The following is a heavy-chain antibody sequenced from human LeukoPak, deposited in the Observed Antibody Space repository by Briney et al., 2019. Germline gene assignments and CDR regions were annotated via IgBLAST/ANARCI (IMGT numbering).Heavy chain of an antibody. CDR2: ISACNGNT. CDR3: ARAYSSSAPGSFDY. V-gene: IGHV1-18*01. Sequence: ASVKVSCKASGYTFTSYGISWVRQAPGQGLEWMGWISACNGNTNYAQKLQGRVTMTTDTSTSTAYMELRSLRSDDTAVYYCARAYSSSAPGSFDYWGQGTLVTVSS. CDR1: GYTFTSYG. D-gene: IGHD6-13*01. J-gene: IGHJ4*02.